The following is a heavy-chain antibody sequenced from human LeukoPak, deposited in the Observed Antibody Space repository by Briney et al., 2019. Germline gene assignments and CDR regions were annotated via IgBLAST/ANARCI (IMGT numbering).Heavy chain of an antibody. Sequence: SETLSLTCTVSGGPISSYYWSWIRQPPGKGLEWIGYIYYSGSTNYNPSLKSRVTISVDTSKNQFSLKLSSVTAADTAVYYCAGSQYTLGYCSSTSCYAGGDAFDIWGQGTMVTVSS. V-gene: IGHV4-59*01. CDR2: IYYSGST. CDR1: GGPISSYY. D-gene: IGHD2-2*01. CDR3: AGSQYTLGYCSSTSCYAGGDAFDI. J-gene: IGHJ3*02.